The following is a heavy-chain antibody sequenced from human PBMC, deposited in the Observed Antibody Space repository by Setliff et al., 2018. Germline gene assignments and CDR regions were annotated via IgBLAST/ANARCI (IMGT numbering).Heavy chain of an antibody. CDR2: INHSGST. CDR1: GYSISSGYY. CDR3: ARGKTFFGAFIRAFDI. V-gene: IGHV4-38-2*02. J-gene: IGHJ3*02. D-gene: IGHD3-3*01. Sequence: KTSETLSLTCTVSGYSISSGYYWIWIRQPPGKVLEWIGEINHSGSTNYNPSLKSRVTISVDTSKNQFSLKLSSVTAADTAVYHCARGKTFFGAFIRAFDIWGQGRMVTVSS.